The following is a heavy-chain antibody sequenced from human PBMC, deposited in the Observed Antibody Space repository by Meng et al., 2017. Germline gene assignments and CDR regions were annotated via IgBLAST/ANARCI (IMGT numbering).Heavy chain of an antibody. J-gene: IGHJ5*02. CDR1: GFTFSSYA. Sequence: GESLKISCAASGFTFSSYAMHWVRQAPGKGLEYVSAISSNGGSTYYADSVKGRFTISRDNSKNTLYLQMGSLRAEDTAVYYCARVSRAYDFWSGYYTNWFDPWGQGTLVTVSS. D-gene: IGHD3-3*01. V-gene: IGHV3-64*02. CDR2: ISSNGGST. CDR3: ARVSRAYDFWSGYYTNWFDP.